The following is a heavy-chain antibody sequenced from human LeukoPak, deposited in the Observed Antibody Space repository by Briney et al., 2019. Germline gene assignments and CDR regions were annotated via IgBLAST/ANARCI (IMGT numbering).Heavy chain of an antibody. CDR3: AREDRWHYYGSGSHQAFDI. V-gene: IGHV3-30*03. Sequence: PGGSLRLSCAASGFSFSSYGMHWVRQAPGKGLEWVAVISYDGSNKYYADSVKGRFTISRDNSKNTLYLQMNSLRAEDTAVYYCAREDRWHYYGSGSHQAFDIWGQGTMVTVSS. J-gene: IGHJ3*02. CDR1: GFSFSSYG. CDR2: ISYDGSNK. D-gene: IGHD3-10*01.